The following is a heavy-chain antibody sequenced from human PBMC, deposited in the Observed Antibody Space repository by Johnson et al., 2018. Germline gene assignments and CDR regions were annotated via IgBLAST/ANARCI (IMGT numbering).Heavy chain of an antibody. Sequence: QEQLQESGPGLVKPSETLTLTCNVSGGAINSNYWSWIRQTPGKGLEWIGYIHDSGSTKYNPSLRSRVTISVETSKRPFSLRRSSMTAADTAMYYCARHVFGAFDPFAMWGQGTMVTVSS. CDR3: ARHVFGAFDPFAM. V-gene: IGHV4-59*01. J-gene: IGHJ3*02. CDR1: GGAINSNY. D-gene: IGHD3-16*01. CDR2: IHDSGST.